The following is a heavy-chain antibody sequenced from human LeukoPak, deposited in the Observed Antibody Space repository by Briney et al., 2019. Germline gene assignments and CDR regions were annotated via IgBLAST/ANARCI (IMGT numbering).Heavy chain of an antibody. CDR3: ARGTREDLGGDFDY. V-gene: IGHV1-2*04. Sequence: ASVKVSCKASEYTFTGYYMHWVRQAPGQGLEWMGWINPNSGGTNYAQKFQGWVTMTRDTSISTAYMELSRLRSDDTAVYYCARGTREDLGGDFDYWGQGTLVTVSS. CDR2: INPNSGGT. D-gene: IGHD1-26*01. CDR1: EYTFTGYY. J-gene: IGHJ4*02.